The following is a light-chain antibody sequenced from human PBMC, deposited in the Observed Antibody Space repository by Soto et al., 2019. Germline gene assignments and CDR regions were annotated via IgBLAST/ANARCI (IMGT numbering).Light chain of an antibody. J-gene: IGKJ1*01. CDR2: AAS. CDR3: QKYNSAPWT. V-gene: IGKV1-27*01. CDR1: QGISNY. Sequence: DIQMTQSPSSLSTSVGDRVTITCRASQGISNYLAWYQQKPGKVPKLLIYAASTLQSGVPSRFSGSGSGTDFTLTISSLQPEDVATFSCQKYNSAPWTFGQGTKVEIK.